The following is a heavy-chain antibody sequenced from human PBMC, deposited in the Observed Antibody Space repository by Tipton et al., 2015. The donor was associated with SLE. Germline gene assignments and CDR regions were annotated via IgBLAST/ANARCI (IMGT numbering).Heavy chain of an antibody. D-gene: IGHD3-22*01. J-gene: IGHJ1*01. V-gene: IGHV4-59*08. Sequence: TLSLTCTVSNGSINSYYWSWIRQPPGKGLEYIGYIYYDGSTNYNPSLKSRVTISVDTSKNKFSLKLSSVTAADTAVYYCARVDYYDSSGRLSAEFFQHWGQGTLVTVSS. CDR2: IYYDGST. CDR3: ARVDYYDSSGRLSAEFFQH. CDR1: NGSINSYY.